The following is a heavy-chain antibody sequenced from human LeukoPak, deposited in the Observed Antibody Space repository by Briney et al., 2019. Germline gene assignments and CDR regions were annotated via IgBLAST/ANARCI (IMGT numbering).Heavy chain of an antibody. CDR2: IYYSGAT. CDR3: ASSPRMTALLFDH. Sequence: SETLSLTCTVSGGSISGYYWSWIRQPPGKGLEWLGYIYYSGATNYNPSLKSRVIISIDTSKNQFSLKLNSVTAADTAVYYCASSPRMTALLFDHWGQGTLVTVSS. J-gene: IGHJ4*02. D-gene: IGHD2-21*02. V-gene: IGHV4-59*01. CDR1: GGSISGYY.